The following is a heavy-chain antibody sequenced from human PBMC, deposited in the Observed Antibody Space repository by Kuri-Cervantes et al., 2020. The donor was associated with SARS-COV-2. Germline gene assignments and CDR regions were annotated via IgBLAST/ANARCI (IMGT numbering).Heavy chain of an antibody. J-gene: IGHJ3*02. V-gene: IGHV1-46*01. D-gene: IGHD3-3*01. Sequence: ASVKVSCKASGGTFSSYAISWVRQAPGQGLEWMGIINPSGGSTSYAQKFQGRVTMTRDTSTSTVYMELSSLRSEDTAVYYCAREFHHDFWSGYYWGGLTHPRSQAPTSNDAFDIWGQGTTVTVSS. CDR2: INPSGGST. CDR3: AREFHHDFWSGYYWGGLTHPRSQAPTSNDAFDI. CDR1: GGTFSSYA.